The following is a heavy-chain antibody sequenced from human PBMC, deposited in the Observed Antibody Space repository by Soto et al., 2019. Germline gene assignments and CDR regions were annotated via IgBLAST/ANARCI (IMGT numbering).Heavy chain of an antibody. V-gene: IGHV3-48*02. CDR2: TGTSRKYT. Sequence: GGSLRLSCAASGFTFSSYAMSWVRQAPGKGLEWVSYTGTSRKYTFYADSVRGRFTISRDDARNSVYLQLNSLRDEDTAVYYCVRDRDWAFDIWGQGTMVTVSS. J-gene: IGHJ3*02. CDR3: VRDRDWAFDI. D-gene: IGHD3-9*01. CDR1: GFTFSSYA.